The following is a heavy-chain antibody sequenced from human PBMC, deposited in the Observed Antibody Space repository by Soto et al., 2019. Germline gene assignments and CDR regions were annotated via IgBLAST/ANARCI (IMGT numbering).Heavy chain of an antibody. CDR1: GYTFTIYA. D-gene: IGHD2-2*01. V-gene: IGHV1-3*01. Sequence: ASVKVSCKASGYTFTIYAMHWVRQAPGQRLEWMGWINAGNGNTKYSQKFQGRVTITRDTSASTAYMELSSLRSEDTAVYYCAGAVVPAAIAPPDYYYGMAVRGQGTTVTV. J-gene: IGHJ6*02. CDR2: INAGNGNT. CDR3: AGAVVPAAIAPPDYYYGMAV.